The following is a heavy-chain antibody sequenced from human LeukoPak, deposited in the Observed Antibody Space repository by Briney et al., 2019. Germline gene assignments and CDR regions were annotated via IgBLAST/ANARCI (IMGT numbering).Heavy chain of an antibody. V-gene: IGHV4-59*01. CDR2: INYSGST. CDR1: GDSINNFN. D-gene: IGHD3-10*01. Sequence: SETLSLTFTISGDSINNFNWSWIRQPPGKGLEWIDNINYSGSTNSNPSLSSRATISVDMSRKHFFLDLSSVTAADTAVYYCARAAHYSGTSDQYSGGWYYFDFWGQGTLVTVSS. J-gene: IGHJ4*02. CDR3: ARAAHYSGTSDQYSGGWYYFDF.